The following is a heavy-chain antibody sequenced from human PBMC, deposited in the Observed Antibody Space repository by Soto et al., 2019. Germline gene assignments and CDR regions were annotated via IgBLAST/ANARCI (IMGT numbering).Heavy chain of an antibody. CDR1: GFSLTTYGAG. CDR2: IYWDDHK. D-gene: IGHD2-21*01. V-gene: IGHV2-5*02. CDR3: THKHHGPNSATCGRDCYMDV. Sequence: QITLKESGPTLVNPTQTLTLTCNYSGFSLTTYGAGVRWIRQPPGKAPESLALIYWDDHKTFRSSLDSRLTITKDTSKNPVVLTMANMDPVDTATYYCTHKHHGPNSATCGRDCYMDVWGRGTTVTVSS. J-gene: IGHJ6*04.